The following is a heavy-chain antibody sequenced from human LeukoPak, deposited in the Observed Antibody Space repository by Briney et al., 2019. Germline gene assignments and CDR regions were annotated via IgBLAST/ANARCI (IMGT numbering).Heavy chain of an antibody. CDR3: ARESGLMAAAGKVGDFDY. J-gene: IGHJ4*02. CDR2: IYYSGST. Sequence: PSETLSLTCTVSGGSISSYYWSWLRQPPGKGLEWIGYIYYSGSTNYNPSLKSRVTISVDTSKNQLSLKLNSVTAADTAVYYCARESGLMAAAGKVGDFDYWGQGTLVTVSS. V-gene: IGHV4-59*12. D-gene: IGHD6-13*01. CDR1: GGSISSYY.